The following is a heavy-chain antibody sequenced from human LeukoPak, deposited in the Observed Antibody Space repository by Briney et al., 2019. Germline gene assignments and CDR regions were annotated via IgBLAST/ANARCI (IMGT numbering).Heavy chain of an antibody. V-gene: IGHV3-48*04. J-gene: IGHJ3*02. CDR1: GFTVSSNY. D-gene: IGHD6-13*01. Sequence: GGSLRLSCAASGFTVSSNYMSWVRQDPGKGLEWVSYISSASGSIYYADSVKGRFTISRDNAKNSLFLQMNSLRAEDTAVYYCARELRRVAAAGTRVDAFDIWGQGTMVTVSS. CDR3: ARELRRVAAAGTRVDAFDI. CDR2: ISSASGSI.